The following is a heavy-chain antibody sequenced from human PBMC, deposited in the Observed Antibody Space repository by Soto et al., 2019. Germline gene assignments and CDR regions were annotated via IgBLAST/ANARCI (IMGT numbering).Heavy chain of an antibody. CDR2: IYYSGST. CDR1: GGSVSSGSYY. V-gene: IGHV4-61*01. CDR3: ATLYSSSWYDYYYGMDV. D-gene: IGHD6-13*01. J-gene: IGHJ6*02. Sequence: SETLSLTCTVSGGSVSSGSYYWSWIRQPPGRGLEWIGYIYYSGSTNYNPSLKSRVTISVDTSKNQFSLKLSSVTAADTAVYYCATLYSSSWYDYYYGMDVWGQGTTVTVSS.